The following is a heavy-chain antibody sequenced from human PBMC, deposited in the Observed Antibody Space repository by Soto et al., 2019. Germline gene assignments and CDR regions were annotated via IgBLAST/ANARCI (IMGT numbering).Heavy chain of an antibody. CDR1: GYTFTTYG. J-gene: IGHJ6*02. CDR3: VRGGILEANRPYYYYGLDV. CDR2: VSPYNGNT. D-gene: IGHD1-1*01. Sequence: ASVKVSCKAFGYTFTTYGLSWVRQAPGQGLEWMGWVSPYNGNTYYAPRLQSRVTMTTDTSTTTAYMSLRSMRADDTAIYYCVRGGILEANRPYYYYGLDVWGQGTPVTVSS. V-gene: IGHV1-18*01.